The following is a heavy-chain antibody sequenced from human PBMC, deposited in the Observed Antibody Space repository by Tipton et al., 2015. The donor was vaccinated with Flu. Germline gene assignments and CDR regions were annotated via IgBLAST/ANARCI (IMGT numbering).Heavy chain of an antibody. CDR1: GGSISNYK. D-gene: IGHD3-9*01. J-gene: IGHJ5*02. V-gene: IGHV4-59*01. CDR2: ISYSGSA. Sequence: TLSLTCTVSGGSISNYKWNWIRQPPGKGLEWIGFISYSGSASYNPSLKGRATISVDTSKRQISLKVSSVTAADTAVYYCARANYDILTGYPWGSVGWFDPWGQGTLVTVSS. CDR3: ARANYDILTGYPWGSVGWFDP.